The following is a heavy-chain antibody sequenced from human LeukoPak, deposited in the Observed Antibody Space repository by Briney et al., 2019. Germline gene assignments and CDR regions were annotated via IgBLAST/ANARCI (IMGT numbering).Heavy chain of an antibody. D-gene: IGHD2-21*02. CDR3: ARARSYCGGDCSIPNWFDP. Sequence: SETLSLTCTVSGGSISSYYWSWIRQPPGKGLEWIGYIYYSGSTNYNPSLKSRVTISVDTSKNQFSLKLSSVTAADTAVYYCARARSYCGGDCSIPNWFDPWGQGTTVTVSS. J-gene: IGHJ5*01. V-gene: IGHV4-59*01. CDR1: GGSISSYY. CDR2: IYYSGST.